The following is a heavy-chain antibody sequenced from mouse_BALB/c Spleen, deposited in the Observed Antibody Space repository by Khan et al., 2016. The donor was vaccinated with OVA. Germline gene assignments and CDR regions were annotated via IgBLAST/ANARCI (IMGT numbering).Heavy chain of an antibody. CDR3: ARLAYYYNSEGFAY. V-gene: IGHV5-6*01. CDR2: ISSGGHYT. D-gene: IGHD1-1*02. J-gene: IGHJ3*01. Sequence: EVQGVESGGDLVKTGGSLKLSCAASGFTFSTYGMSWVRQTPDKKLEWVATISSGGHYTYYIDSVKGRFTISRDNAKNILYLQMTSPRSEDTAMYYCARLAYYYNSEGFAYWGQGTLVTVSA. CDR1: GFTFSTYG.